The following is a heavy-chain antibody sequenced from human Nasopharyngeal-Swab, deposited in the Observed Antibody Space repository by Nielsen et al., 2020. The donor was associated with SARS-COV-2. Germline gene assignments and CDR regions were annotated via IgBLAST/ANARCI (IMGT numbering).Heavy chain of an antibody. CDR2: INPSGGGT. J-gene: IGHJ6*02. D-gene: IGHD3-3*01. Sequence: SVMVSRKASGYTFTSHYMHWVRQAPGQGLEWMGIINPSGGGTTYAQKFQGGVTMTRDTSTSTVYTELSSLRSEDTAVYYCARSYYDFWSGYLEYYYGVDVWGQGTTVTVSS. V-gene: IGHV1-46*01. CDR1: GYTFTSHY. CDR3: ARSYYDFWSGYLEYYYGVDV.